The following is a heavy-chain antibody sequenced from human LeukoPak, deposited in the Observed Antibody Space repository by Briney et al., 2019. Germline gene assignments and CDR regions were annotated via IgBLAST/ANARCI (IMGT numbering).Heavy chain of an antibody. Sequence: PSETLSLTCTVSGGSISSGSYYWSWIRQPAGKGLEWIGRIYTSGSTNYNPSLKSRVTISVDTSKNQFSLKLSSVTAADTAVYYCARSRDLLGSSYEFDYWGQGTLVTVSS. CDR1: GGSISSGSYY. J-gene: IGHJ4*02. CDR3: ARSRDLLGSSYEFDY. V-gene: IGHV4-61*02. CDR2: IYTSGST. D-gene: IGHD6-13*01.